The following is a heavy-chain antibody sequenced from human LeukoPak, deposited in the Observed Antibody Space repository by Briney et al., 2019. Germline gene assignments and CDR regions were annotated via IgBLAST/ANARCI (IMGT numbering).Heavy chain of an antibody. CDR1: GFTFSSYA. J-gene: IGHJ1*01. CDR2: ISGSGGST. CDR3: AKQGVYCSSTSCYTEEYFQH. Sequence: GGSLRLSCAASGFTFSSYAMSWVRQAPGKGLEWVSAISGSGGSTYYADSVKGRFTISRDNSKNTLYLQMNSLRAEDTAVYYCAKQGVYCSSTSCYTEEYFQHWGQGTLVTVSS. V-gene: IGHV3-23*01. D-gene: IGHD2-2*02.